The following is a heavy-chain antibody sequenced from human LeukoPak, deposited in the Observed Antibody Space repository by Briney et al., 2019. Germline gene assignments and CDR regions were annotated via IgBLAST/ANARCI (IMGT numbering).Heavy chain of an antibody. CDR2: INHSGST. CDR1: GGSFSGYY. V-gene: IGHV4-34*01. CDR3: ARSRRGYSYGSRSCWFDP. D-gene: IGHD5-18*01. Sequence: SSETLSLTCAVYGGSFSGYYWSWIRQPPGKGLEWIGEINHSGSTNYNPSLKSRVTISVDTSKNQFSLKLSSVTAADTAVYYCARSRRGYSYGSRSCWFDPWGQGTLVTVSS. J-gene: IGHJ5*02.